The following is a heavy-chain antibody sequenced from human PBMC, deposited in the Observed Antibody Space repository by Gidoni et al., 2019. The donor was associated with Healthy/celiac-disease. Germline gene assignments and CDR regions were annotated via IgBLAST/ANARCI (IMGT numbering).Heavy chain of an antibody. CDR2: IYYSGST. CDR3: ARYREIFGVDYGMDV. D-gene: IGHD3-3*01. J-gene: IGHJ6*02. Sequence: QVQLQESGPGLVKPSETLSLTCTVSDGSISSYYCRWIRQPPGKGLEWIGYIYYSGSTNYNPALKSRVTISVDTSKNQFSLKLSSVTAADTAVYYCARYREIFGVDYGMDVWGQGTTVTVSS. V-gene: IGHV4-59*01. CDR1: DGSISSYY.